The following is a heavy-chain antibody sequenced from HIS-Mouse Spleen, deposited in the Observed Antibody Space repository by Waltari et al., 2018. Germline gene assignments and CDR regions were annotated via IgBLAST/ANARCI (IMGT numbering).Heavy chain of an antibody. V-gene: IGHV3-30*03. CDR2: ISYDGSNK. J-gene: IGHJ3*01. D-gene: IGHD1-26*01. CDR1: GFTFSSYG. Sequence: GGSLRLSCAASGFTFSSYGMHWVRQAPGKGLEWVAVISYDGSNKYYADSVKGRFTISRDNSKNTLYLQMNSLRAEDTAVYYCVVSGSWGQGTMVTVSS. CDR3: VVSGS.